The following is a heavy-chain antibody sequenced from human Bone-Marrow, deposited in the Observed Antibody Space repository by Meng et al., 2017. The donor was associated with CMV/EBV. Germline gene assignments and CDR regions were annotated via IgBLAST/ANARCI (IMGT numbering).Heavy chain of an antibody. J-gene: IGHJ3*02. Sequence: ASVKVSCKVSGYTFTGYYMHWVRQAPGQGLEWMGWINPNSGGTNYAQKFQGRVTMTRDTSISTAYMELSRLRSDDTAVYYCARDWYSGSFHAFDIWGQGTMVTVSS. CDR1: GYTFTGYY. CDR2: INPNSGGT. D-gene: IGHD1-26*01. V-gene: IGHV1-2*02. CDR3: ARDWYSGSFHAFDI.